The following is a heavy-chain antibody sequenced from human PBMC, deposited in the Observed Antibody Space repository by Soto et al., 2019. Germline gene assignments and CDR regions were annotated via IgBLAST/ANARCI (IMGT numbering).Heavy chain of an antibody. CDR1: GFTFSSYS. J-gene: IGHJ3*01. CDR3: ARETSSSSWSSLF. D-gene: IGHD6-13*01. CDR2: ISSSSSYI. V-gene: IGHV3-21*01. Sequence: GGSLRLSCAASGFTFSSYSMNWVRQAPGKGLEWVSSISSSSSYIYYADSVKGRFTISRDNAKNSLYLQMNSLRAEDTAVYYCARETSSSSWSSLFWGQGTMVTVSS.